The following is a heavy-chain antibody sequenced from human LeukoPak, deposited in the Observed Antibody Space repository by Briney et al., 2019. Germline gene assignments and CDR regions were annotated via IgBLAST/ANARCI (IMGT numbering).Heavy chain of an antibody. CDR1: GFTFSSYS. D-gene: IGHD6-19*01. J-gene: IGHJ4*02. CDR2: ISSSSSYI. CDR3: ARDRVSLLLNSSPFDY. Sequence: KSGGSLRLSCAASGFTFSSYSMNWVRQAPGKGLEWVSSISSSSSYIYYADSVKGRFTISRDNAKNSLYLQMNSLRAEDTAVYYCARDRVSLLLNSSPFDYWGQGTLVTVSS. V-gene: IGHV3-21*01.